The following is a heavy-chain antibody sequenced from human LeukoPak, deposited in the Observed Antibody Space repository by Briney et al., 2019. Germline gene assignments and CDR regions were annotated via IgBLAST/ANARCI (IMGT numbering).Heavy chain of an antibody. V-gene: IGHV3-30*18. J-gene: IGHJ4*02. CDR3: AKEPALDY. Sequence: GGSLRLSCAASGFTFSSYGMHWVRQAPGKGLEWVAVISYDGSNKYYADSVKGRFTISRDNSKNTLYLQMNSLRAEDTAVYYCAKEPALDYWGQGTLVTVSS. CDR1: GFTFSSYG. CDR2: ISYDGSNK. D-gene: IGHD2-2*01.